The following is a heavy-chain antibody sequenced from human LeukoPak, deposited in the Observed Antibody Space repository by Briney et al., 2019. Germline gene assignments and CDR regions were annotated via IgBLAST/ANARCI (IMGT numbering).Heavy chain of an antibody. CDR3: ARHAVFQYYDFWSGYPYYFDY. J-gene: IGHJ4*02. Sequence: SQTLSLTCTVSGGSISSGGYYWSWIRQPPGKGLEWIGYIYHSGSTYYNPSLKSRVTISVDTSKNQFSLKLSSVTAADTAVYYCARHAVFQYYDFWSGYPYYFDYWGQGTLVTVSS. CDR2: IYHSGST. D-gene: IGHD3-3*01. CDR1: GGSISSGGYY. V-gene: IGHV4-30-2*01.